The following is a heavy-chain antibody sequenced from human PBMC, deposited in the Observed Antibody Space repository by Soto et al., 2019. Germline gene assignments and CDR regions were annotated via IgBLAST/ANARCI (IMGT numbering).Heavy chain of an antibody. D-gene: IGHD1-26*01. V-gene: IGHV4-61*08. Sequence: TSETLSLTCTVSGGSISSGGYYWRWIRQHPGKGLEWIGYIYYSGSTNYNPSLKSRVTISVDTSKNQFSLKLSSVTAADTAVYYCARGYSGSSLDYWGQGTLVTVSS. CDR1: GGSISSGGYY. CDR2: IYYSGST. CDR3: ARGYSGSSLDY. J-gene: IGHJ4*02.